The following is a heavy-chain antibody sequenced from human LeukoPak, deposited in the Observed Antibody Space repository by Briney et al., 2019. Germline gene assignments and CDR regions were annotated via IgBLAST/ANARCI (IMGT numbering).Heavy chain of an antibody. D-gene: IGHD2-15*01. CDR2: INPSGGST. J-gene: IGHJ6*03. V-gene: IGHV1-46*01. Sequence: ASVKVSCKASGYTFTSYYMHWVRQAPGQGLEWMGIINPSGGSTSYAQKFQGRVTMTRDVSTSTVYMELSSLRSEDTAVYYCARALGDCSGGSCYLTYYYYYMDVWGKGTTVTVSS. CDR3: ARALGDCSGGSCYLTYYYYYMDV. CDR1: GYTFTSYY.